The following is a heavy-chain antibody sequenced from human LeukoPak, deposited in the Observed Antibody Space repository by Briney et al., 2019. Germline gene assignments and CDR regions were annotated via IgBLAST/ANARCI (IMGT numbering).Heavy chain of an antibody. CDR1: GGSISSYY. D-gene: IGHD5-18*01. CDR2: IYYSGST. V-gene: IGHV4-59*01. CDR3: ARGDVDTAMVTGY. J-gene: IGHJ4*02. Sequence: SETLSLTCTVSGGSISSYYWSWIRQPPGKGLEWIGYIYYSGSTNYNPSLKSRVTISVDTSKNQFSLKLSSVTAADTAVYYCARGDVDTAMVTGYWGQGTLVTVSS.